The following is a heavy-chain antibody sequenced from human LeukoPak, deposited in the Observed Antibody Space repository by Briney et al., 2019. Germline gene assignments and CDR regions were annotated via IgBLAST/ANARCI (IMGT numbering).Heavy chain of an antibody. J-gene: IGHJ4*02. CDR3: AREPSLDY. V-gene: IGHV3-48*03. Sequence: PGGSLRLSCAASGFTFSSYEMNWVRQAPGKGLEWVSYISSSGGTIYYADSVKGRFTISRDNAKNSLYLQMNSLRAEDTAVYYCAREPSLDYWGQGTLVTVSS. CDR2: ISSSGGTI. CDR1: GFTFSSYE.